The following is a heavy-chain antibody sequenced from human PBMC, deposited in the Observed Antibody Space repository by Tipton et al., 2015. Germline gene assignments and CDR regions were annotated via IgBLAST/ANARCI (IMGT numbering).Heavy chain of an antibody. D-gene: IGHD5-24*01. V-gene: IGHV4-61*01. CDR1: GGSVSSGSYY. J-gene: IGHJ6*02. CDR3: ARDLEHGMDV. Sequence: LRLSCTVSGGSVSSGSYYWSWIRQPPGKGLEWIGYISYTETSHYNPSLKSRVTISTDTSKNQFSLKLSSVTAADTAVYYCARDLEHGMDVWGHGTTVTVSS. CDR2: ISYTETS.